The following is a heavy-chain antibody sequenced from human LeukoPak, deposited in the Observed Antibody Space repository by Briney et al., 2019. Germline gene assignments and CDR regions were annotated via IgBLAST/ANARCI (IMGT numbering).Heavy chain of an antibody. Sequence: SETLSLTCTVSGGSISSYYWSWVRQPPGKGLEWIGYIYTSGSTNYNPSLKSRVTISVDTSKNQFSLKLSSVTAADTAVYYCALVARRAANNWFDPWGQGTLVTVSS. CDR2: IYTSGST. D-gene: IGHD5-12*01. CDR3: ALVARRAANNWFDP. CDR1: GGSISSYY. J-gene: IGHJ5*02. V-gene: IGHV4-4*09.